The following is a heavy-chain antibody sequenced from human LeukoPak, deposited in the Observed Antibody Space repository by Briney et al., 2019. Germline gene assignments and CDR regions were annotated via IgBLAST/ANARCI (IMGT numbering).Heavy chain of an antibody. CDR2: ITWDGGST. Sequence: HPGGSLRLSCAASGFTFDDYAMHWVRQASGKGLEWVSHITWDGGSTHYADSVEGRFTISRDNRENSLYLQMNSLRPEDTALYYCAKDRAARGRGNYFYMGVWGKGTTVTVSS. V-gene: IGHV3-43D*03. CDR1: GFTFDDYA. CDR3: AKDRAARGRGNYFYMGV. D-gene: IGHD2/OR15-2a*01. J-gene: IGHJ6*03.